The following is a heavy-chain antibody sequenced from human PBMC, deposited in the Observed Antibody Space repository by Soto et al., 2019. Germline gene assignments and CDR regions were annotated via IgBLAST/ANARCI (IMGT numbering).Heavy chain of an antibody. Sequence: SETLSLTCSVSGDSISSGDYYWSWIRQPPGKGLEWIGYIFHSGSTYYNPSLNSRVTISVYTSNNQYSLKMSSVTAADTAVYYCARRTDSARGECYNRDWFDPWGQGTLVTVSS. CDR1: GDSISSGDYY. CDR2: IFHSGST. V-gene: IGHV4-30-4*01. J-gene: IGHJ5*02. CDR3: ARRTDSARGECYNRDWFDP. D-gene: IGHD2-8*01.